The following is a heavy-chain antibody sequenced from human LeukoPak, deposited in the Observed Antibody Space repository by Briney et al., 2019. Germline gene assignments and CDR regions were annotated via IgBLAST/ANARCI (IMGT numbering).Heavy chain of an antibody. CDR2: VNPSGGST. J-gene: IGHJ6*02. CDR1: GYTFTSYY. CDR3: AWSCSSTSCSMRTHYYYYGMDV. Sequence: ASVKVSCKGSGYTFTSYYMHWVRQAPGQGLERMGIVNPSGGSTSYAQKFQGRVTMTRDTSTSTVYMELSRLRSEDTAVYYCAWSCSSTSCSMRTHYYYYGMDVWGQGTTVTVSS. V-gene: IGHV1-46*03. D-gene: IGHD2-2*01.